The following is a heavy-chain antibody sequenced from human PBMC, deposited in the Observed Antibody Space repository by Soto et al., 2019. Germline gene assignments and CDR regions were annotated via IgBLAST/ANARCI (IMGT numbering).Heavy chain of an antibody. CDR3: ARALMVRGVIIGNYYYGMDV. CDR2: INPSGCST. D-gene: IGHD3-10*01. V-gene: IGHV1-46*01. CDR1: GYTFTSYY. J-gene: IGHJ6*02. Sequence: ASVKVSCKASGYTFTSYYMHWVRQAPGQGLEWMGIINPSGCSTSYEQKCQGRVTMTRDTSTSTVYMELSSLRSEDTAVYYCARALMVRGVIIGNYYYGMDVWGQGTTVTVSS.